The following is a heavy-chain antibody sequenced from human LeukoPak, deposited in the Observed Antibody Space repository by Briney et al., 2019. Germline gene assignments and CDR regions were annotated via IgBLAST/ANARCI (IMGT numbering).Heavy chain of an antibody. CDR3: ASRADDYGDYYFDY. CDR2: IKQDGSEK. V-gene: IGHV3-7*01. CDR1: GFTFSSYW. D-gene: IGHD4-17*01. J-gene: IGHJ4*02. Sequence: GGSLRPSCAAPGFTFSSYWMSWVRQAPGKGLEWVANIKQDGSEKYYVDSVKGRFTISRDNAKNSLYLQMNSLRAEDTAVYYCASRADDYGDYYFDYWGQGTLVTVSS.